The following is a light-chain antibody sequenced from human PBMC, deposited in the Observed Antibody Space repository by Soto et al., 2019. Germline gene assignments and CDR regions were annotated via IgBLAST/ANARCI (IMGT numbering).Light chain of an antibody. Sequence: DIQMTQSPSSLSASVGDRVTITCRASQTISNYLNWYQQKPGKAPKLLIYAASSLQGGVPSRFSGSGSGTDFTLTISSLQTEDFATYFCQQGSSTPVTFGPGTKVDFQ. V-gene: IGKV1-39*01. CDR2: AAS. J-gene: IGKJ3*01. CDR3: QQGSSTPVT. CDR1: QTISNY.